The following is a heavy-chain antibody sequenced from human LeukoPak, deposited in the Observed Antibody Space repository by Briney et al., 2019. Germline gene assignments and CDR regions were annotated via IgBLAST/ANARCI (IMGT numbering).Heavy chain of an antibody. Sequence: GGSLRLSCAASGFTFSSYSMNWVRQAPGKGLEWVSSISSGSTYIYYADSVKGRFTISRDNAKNSLYLQMNSLRAEDTAVYYCAREIFGVTGGFDPWGQGTLVTVSS. V-gene: IGHV3-21*04. CDR2: ISSGSTYI. J-gene: IGHJ5*02. CDR3: AREIFGVTGGFDP. D-gene: IGHD3-3*01. CDR1: GFTFSSYS.